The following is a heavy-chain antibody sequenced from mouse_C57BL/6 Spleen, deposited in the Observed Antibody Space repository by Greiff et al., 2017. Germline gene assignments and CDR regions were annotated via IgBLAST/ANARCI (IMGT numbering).Heavy chain of an antibody. CDR1: GFTFSDYG. CDR2: ISSGSSTI. CDR3: ARIYYDGSSVYYFDY. J-gene: IGHJ2*01. Sequence: EVKLMESGGGLVKPGGSLKLSCAASGFTFSDYGMHWVRQAPEKGLEWVAYISSGSSTIYYADTVKGRFTISRDNAKNTLFLQMTSLRSEDTAMYDCARIYYDGSSVYYFDYWGQGTTLTVSS. V-gene: IGHV5-17*01. D-gene: IGHD1-1*01.